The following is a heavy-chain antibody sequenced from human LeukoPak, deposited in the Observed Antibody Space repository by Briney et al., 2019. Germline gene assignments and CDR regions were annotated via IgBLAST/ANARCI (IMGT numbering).Heavy chain of an antibody. V-gene: IGHV1-2*02. D-gene: IGHD4-4*01. J-gene: IGHJ4*02. CDR3: AREDYNNYREIDY. Sequence: ASVKLSCKASGYSFTAYNLHCVRQAPGQGIEWMGWINPNSSGTNYAQKFQGRVTMTSDTSIGTAYMELSRLSSGDTAVYYCAREDYNNYREIDYWGQGTLGAVSS. CDR2: INPNSSGT. CDR1: GYSFTAYN.